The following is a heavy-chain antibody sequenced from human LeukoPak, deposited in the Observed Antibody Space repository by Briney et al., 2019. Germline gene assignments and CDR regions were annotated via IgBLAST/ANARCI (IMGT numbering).Heavy chain of an antibody. D-gene: IGHD3-3*01. CDR1: GFTFSSYA. V-gene: IGHV3-23*01. CDR3: AKIGGYYDFWSGYFPTIDY. J-gene: IGHJ4*02. Sequence: GGSLRLSCAASGFTFSSYAMSWVRQAPGKGLEWVSAISSSGGSTYYADSVKGRFTISRDNSKNTLYLQMNSLRAEDTAVYYCAKIGGYYDFWSGYFPTIDYWGQGTLVTVSS. CDR2: ISSSGGST.